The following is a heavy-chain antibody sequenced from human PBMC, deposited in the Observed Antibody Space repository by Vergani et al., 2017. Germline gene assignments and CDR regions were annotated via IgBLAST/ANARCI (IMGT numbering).Heavy chain of an antibody. Sequence: EVQLVGSGGGLVQPGRSLRLSCTASGFTFGDYAMSWVRQAPGKGLEWVGFIRSKAYGGTTEYAASVKGRFTISRDDSKSIAYLKMNSLKTEDTAVYYRTRDWDPVSTGYXDWAPGGSQLGMDGWGQGTTVTVSS. CDR3: TRDWDPVSTGYXDWAPGGSQLGMDG. D-gene: IGHD3-9*01. J-gene: IGHJ6*02. CDR2: IRSKAYGGTT. CDR1: GFTFGDYA. V-gene: IGHV3-49*04.